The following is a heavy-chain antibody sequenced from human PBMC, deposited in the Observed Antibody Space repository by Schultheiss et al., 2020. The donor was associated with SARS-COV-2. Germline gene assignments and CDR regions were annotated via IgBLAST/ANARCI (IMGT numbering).Heavy chain of an antibody. CDR2: ISGSGGST. J-gene: IGHJ6*03. D-gene: IGHD2-2*02. CDR1: GFTFSSYA. V-gene: IGHV3-23*01. CDR3: ARHLGYCSSTSCYTGSGYYYYMDV. Sequence: GESLKISCAASGFTFSSYAMSWVRQAPGKGLEWVSAISGSGGSTYYADSVKGRFTISRDNSKNTLYLQMNSLRAEDTAVYYCARHLGYCSSTSCYTGSGYYYYMDVWGKGTTVTVSS.